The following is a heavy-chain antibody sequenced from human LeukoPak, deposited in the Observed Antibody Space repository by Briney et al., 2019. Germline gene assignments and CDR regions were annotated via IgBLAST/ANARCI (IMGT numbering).Heavy chain of an antibody. J-gene: IGHJ3*02. D-gene: IGHD4-23*01. CDR2: IYHSGST. CDR3: ARDYGGNSNGAFDI. V-gene: IGHV4-38-2*02. Sequence: SETLSLTCTVSGYSISSGYYWGWIRQPPGKGLEWIGSIYHSGSTYYNPSLKSRVTISVDTSKNQFSLKLSSVTAADTAVYYCARDYGGNSNGAFDIWGQGTMVTVSS. CDR1: GYSISSGYY.